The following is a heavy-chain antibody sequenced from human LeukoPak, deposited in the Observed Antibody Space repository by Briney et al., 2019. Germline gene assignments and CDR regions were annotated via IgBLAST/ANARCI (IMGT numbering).Heavy chain of an antibody. CDR1: DDSITIYY. J-gene: IGHJ6*03. CDR3: ARSSEGRYYYDSSGFSYYYYYMDA. V-gene: IGHV4-59*01. CDR2: IDHTGIT. Sequence: SETLSLTCTVSDDSITIYYWSWIRQPPGKGLEWIGYIDHTGITNYNPSLNSRVTISRDTSKNHFSLELSSVTAADTAVYYCARSSEGRYYYDSSGFSYYYYYMDAWGKGTTVTISS. D-gene: IGHD3-22*01.